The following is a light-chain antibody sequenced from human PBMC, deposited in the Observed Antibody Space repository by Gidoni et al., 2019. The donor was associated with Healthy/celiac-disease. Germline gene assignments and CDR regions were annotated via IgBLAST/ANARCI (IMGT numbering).Light chain of an antibody. CDR1: NIGSKS. CDR2: DDI. CDR3: QVWDGPV. Sequence: SYVLTPPPSVSVPPGQTARLTGGGNNIGSKSVHWYQQKPGQAPVLVVYDDIDRPPGIPERSSGSNSGNTATLTISGIEAGDEAGYDCQVWDGPVFGGGTKLTVL. J-gene: IGLJ2*01. V-gene: IGLV3-21*02.